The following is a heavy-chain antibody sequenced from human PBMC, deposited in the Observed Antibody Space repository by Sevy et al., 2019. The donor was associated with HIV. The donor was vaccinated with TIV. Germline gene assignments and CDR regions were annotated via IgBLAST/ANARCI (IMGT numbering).Heavy chain of an antibody. V-gene: IGHV4-59*01. Sequence: SETLSLTCTVSGGSISSYYWSWIRQPPGKGLEWIGYIYYSGSTNYNPSLKSRVTISVDTSKNQFSLKLSSVTAADTAVYYCATGLEQQLNNWFDPWGQGTLVTVSS. CDR2: IYYSGST. CDR3: ATGLEQQLNNWFDP. CDR1: GGSISSYY. J-gene: IGHJ5*02. D-gene: IGHD6-13*01.